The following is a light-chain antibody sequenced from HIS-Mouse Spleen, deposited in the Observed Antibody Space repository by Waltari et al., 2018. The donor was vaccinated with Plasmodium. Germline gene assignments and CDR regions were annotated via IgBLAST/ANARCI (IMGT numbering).Light chain of an antibody. CDR3: CSYAGSSTWV. V-gene: IGLV2-23*01. CDR1: SSDVGLYNL. CDR2: EGS. Sequence: QSALTQPASVSGSPGQPITISCPGTSSDVGLYNLVSCDQQHPGKAPKLMIYEGSKRPSGVSNRFSGSKSGNTASLTISGLQAEDEADYYCCSYAGSSTWVFGGGTKLTVL. J-gene: IGLJ3*02.